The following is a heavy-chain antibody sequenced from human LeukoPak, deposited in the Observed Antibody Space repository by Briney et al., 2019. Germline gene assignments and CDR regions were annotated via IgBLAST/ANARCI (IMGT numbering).Heavy chain of an antibody. Sequence: ASVKVSCKASGYTFTGYYMHWVRQAPGQGLEWMGWINPNSGGTNYAQKLQGRVTMTTDTSTSTAYMELRSLRSDDTAVYYCAREGGWFGESPFDYWGQGTLVAVSS. CDR2: INPNSGGT. CDR3: AREGGWFGESPFDY. D-gene: IGHD3-10*01. V-gene: IGHV1-2*02. CDR1: GYTFTGYY. J-gene: IGHJ4*02.